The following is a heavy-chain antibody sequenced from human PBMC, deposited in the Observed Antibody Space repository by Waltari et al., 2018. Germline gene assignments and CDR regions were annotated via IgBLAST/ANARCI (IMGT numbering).Heavy chain of an antibody. V-gene: IGHV4-38-2*01. CDR3: ARVPITMTPLGAFDI. Sequence: QVQLQESGPGLVKPSETLSLPCAVSGYYISSGYYWGWIRQPPGKGLEWIGSIYHSGSTYYNPSLKSRVTISVDTSKNQFSLKLSSVTAADTAVYYCARVPITMTPLGAFDIWGQGTMVTVSS. J-gene: IGHJ3*02. D-gene: IGHD3-22*01. CDR2: IYHSGST. CDR1: GYYISSGYY.